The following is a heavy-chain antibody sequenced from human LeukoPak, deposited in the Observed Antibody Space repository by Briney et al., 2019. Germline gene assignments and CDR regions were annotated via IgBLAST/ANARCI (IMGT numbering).Heavy chain of an antibody. D-gene: IGHD2-21*02. CDR1: VYTFTSYD. V-gene: IGHV1-8*03. J-gene: IGHJ6*03. CDR3: ARARLVVVTAENFYYMDV. CDR2: MNPNSGNT. Sequence: ASVKVSCKASVYTFTSYDINWVRQATGQGLEWMRWMNPNSGNTGYAQKFQGRVTITRNTSISTAYMELSSLRSEDTAVYYCARARLVVVTAENFYYMDVWGKGTMVTVSS.